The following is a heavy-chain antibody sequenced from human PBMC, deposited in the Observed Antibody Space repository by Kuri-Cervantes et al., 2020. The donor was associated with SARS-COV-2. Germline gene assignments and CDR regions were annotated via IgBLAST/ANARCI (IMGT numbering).Heavy chain of an antibody. D-gene: IGHD4-11*01. CDR3: ARDRKTVGWYFDL. CDR2: VYVSGTT. V-gene: IGHV4-61*02. J-gene: IGHJ2*01. Sequence: SETLSLTCTVSGGSISSASYHWNWIRQPAGKRLEWIGRVYVSGTTSYNPSLKSRLTISTDTSRNQFSLRLNSATAADTAVYYCARDRKTVGWYFDLWGRGTLVTVSS. CDR1: GGSISSASYH.